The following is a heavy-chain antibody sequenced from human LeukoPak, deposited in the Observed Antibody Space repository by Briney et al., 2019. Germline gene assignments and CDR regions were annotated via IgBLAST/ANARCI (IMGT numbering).Heavy chain of an antibody. V-gene: IGHV3-23*01. CDR2: ISGSGGST. Sequence: GASLRLSCAAAGFTFSSYAMSWVRQAPGKGLEXXSAISGSGGSTYYADSVKGRFTISRDNSKNTLYLQMNSLRAEDTAVYYCAKDRVFYGDYFDYWGQGTLVTVSS. D-gene: IGHD4-17*01. J-gene: IGHJ4*02. CDR1: GFTFSSYA. CDR3: AKDRVFYGDYFDY.